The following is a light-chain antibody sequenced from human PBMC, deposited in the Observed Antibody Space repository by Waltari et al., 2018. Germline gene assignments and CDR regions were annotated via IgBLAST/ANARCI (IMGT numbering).Light chain of an antibody. Sequence: EIVMTQSPVTLSVSPGERATLSCRASQSITNNLAWSQQRPGQAPRLLIYSASTRATGIPARFSGSGSGTEFTLTISSLQSVDFAVYHCQQYNNWPRTFGPGTKLEIK. CDR1: QSITNN. CDR3: QQYNNWPRT. CDR2: SAS. J-gene: IGKJ2*01. V-gene: IGKV3-15*01.